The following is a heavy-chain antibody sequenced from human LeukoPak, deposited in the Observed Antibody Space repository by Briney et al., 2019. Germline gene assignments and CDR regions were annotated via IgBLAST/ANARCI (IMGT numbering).Heavy chain of an antibody. Sequence: SETLSLTCAVYGGSFSGYYWSWIRQPPGKGLEWIGEINHSGSTNYNPSIKRRITIPVDTSKNQFSLKLSSVAAADTAVYYCARGRSYSSSWYWFDPWGQGTLVTVSS. J-gene: IGHJ5*02. CDR2: INHSGST. CDR1: GGSFSGYY. V-gene: IGHV4-34*01. CDR3: ARGRSYSSSWYWFDP. D-gene: IGHD6-13*01.